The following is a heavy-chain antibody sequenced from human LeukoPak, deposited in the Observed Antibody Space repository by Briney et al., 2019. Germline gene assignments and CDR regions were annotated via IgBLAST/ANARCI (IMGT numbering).Heavy chain of an antibody. CDR2: ISTSSTYT. V-gene: IGHV3-21*01. D-gene: IGHD3-22*01. Sequence: KPGGSLRLSCTASGFTLSSYGMNWVRQAPGKGLEWVSYISTSSTYTYYADSVKGRFTVSRDNAKNTLYLQMNSLRAEDTAVYFCAGYYYDSRGYFAHDYWGQGTLVIVSS. CDR1: GFTLSSYG. J-gene: IGHJ4*02. CDR3: AGYYYDSRGYFAHDY.